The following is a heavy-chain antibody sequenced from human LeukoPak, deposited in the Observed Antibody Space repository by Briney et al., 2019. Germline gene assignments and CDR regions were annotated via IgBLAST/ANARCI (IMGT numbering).Heavy chain of an antibody. CDR2: IYYSGST. CDR3: SRHDTIYGVIIAIFDY. V-gene: IGHV4-39*01. Sequence: SETLSLTCTVSGGSISSGTYSWGWICQPPGKGLEWIGSIYYSGSTYYNPSLKSRVTISVDTSKKQLSLRLSSVTAADTAVYYCSRHDTIYGVIIAIFDYWGQGTLVTVSS. CDR1: GGSISSGTYS. D-gene: IGHD3-3*01. J-gene: IGHJ4*02.